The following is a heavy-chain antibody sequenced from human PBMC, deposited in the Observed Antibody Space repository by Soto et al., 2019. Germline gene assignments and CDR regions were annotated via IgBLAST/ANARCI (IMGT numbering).Heavy chain of an antibody. CDR1: GFTFSSYG. D-gene: IGHD6-19*01. CDR2: IWYDGSNK. CDR3: ARDLSAVAGPSGD. Sequence: QVQLVESGGGVVQPGRSLRLSCAASGFTFSSYGMHWVRQAPGKGLEWVAVIWYDGSNKYYADSVKGRFTISRDNSKNTLYLQMNSLRAEDTAVYYCARDLSAVAGPSGDWGQGTLVTVSS. J-gene: IGHJ4*02. V-gene: IGHV3-33*01.